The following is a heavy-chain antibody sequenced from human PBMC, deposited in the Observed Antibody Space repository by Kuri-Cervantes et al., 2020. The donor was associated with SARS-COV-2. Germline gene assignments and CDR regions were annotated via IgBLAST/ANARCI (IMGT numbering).Heavy chain of an antibody. J-gene: IGHJ4*02. D-gene: IGHD3-10*01. V-gene: IGHV1-24*01. Sequence: ASVSLSCKVSGYTLTELSMHWVRQPPGKGLEWMGGFEPEDGETIYAQKYQGRVTMTEDTSTDTAYMEPSSLRSEDTAVYYCTAAYCSGSYLGWGQGTLVTVSS. CDR2: FEPEDGET. CDR3: TAAYCSGSYLG. CDR1: GYTLTELS.